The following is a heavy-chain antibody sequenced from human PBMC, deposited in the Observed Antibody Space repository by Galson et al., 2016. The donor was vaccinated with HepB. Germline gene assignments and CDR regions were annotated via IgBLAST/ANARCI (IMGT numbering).Heavy chain of an antibody. J-gene: IGHJ6*02. CDR1: GGSLSGYY. D-gene: IGHD3-10*01. CDR2: VYHSGNT. V-gene: IGHV4-34*01. CDR3: TRGASRGGTAIGSRIHYFGMDV. Sequence: SETLSLTCAVYGGSLSGYYWSWIRQPPGKGLEWIGEVYHSGNTNYNPSLKSRVTVAVDKSKNQFSLRLTSVTAADTAVYYCTRGASRGGTAIGSRIHYFGMDVWGQGTTVIVSS.